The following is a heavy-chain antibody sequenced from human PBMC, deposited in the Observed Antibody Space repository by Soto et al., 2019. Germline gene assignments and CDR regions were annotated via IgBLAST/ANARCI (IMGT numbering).Heavy chain of an antibody. CDR3: ARWSTKIVRYRGSFDY. CDR1: GFTFSSYS. J-gene: IGHJ4*02. D-gene: IGHD3-22*01. CDR2: MSSSSSTI. Sequence: GGSLRLSCAASGFTFSSYSMNWVRQVPGKGLEWVSYMSSSSSTIYYADSVKGRFTISRDNAKNSLYLQMNSLRDEDTAVYYCARWSTKIVRYRGSFDYWGQGTLVTVSS. V-gene: IGHV3-48*02.